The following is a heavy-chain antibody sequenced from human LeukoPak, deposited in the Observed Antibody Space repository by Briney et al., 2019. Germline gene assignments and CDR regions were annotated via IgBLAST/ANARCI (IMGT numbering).Heavy chain of an antibody. V-gene: IGHV1-8*01. J-gene: IGHJ6*02. CDR1: GYTFTSYD. Sequence: SSVKVSCMACGYTFTSYDINWVRQATGQGLEWMGWMNPNSGNTGYAQKFQGRVTMTSNTSISTAYMELSSLRSDGTAVYYCARVLTSYDFWSGYYLNYYYYGMDVWGQGTTVTVSS. CDR3: ARVLTSYDFWSGYYLNYYYYGMDV. CDR2: MNPNSGNT. D-gene: IGHD3-3*01.